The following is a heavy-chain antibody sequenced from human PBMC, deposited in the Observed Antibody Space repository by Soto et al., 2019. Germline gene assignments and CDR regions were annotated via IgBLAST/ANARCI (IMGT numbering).Heavy chain of an antibody. D-gene: IGHD3-22*01. Sequence: ASVKVSCKASGGTFSSYAISWVRQAPGQGLEWMGIINPSGGSTSYAQKFQGRVTMTRDTSTSTVYMELSSLRSEDTAVYYCAREYYYDSSIGMDVWGQGTTVTVSS. V-gene: IGHV1-46*01. CDR1: GGTFSSYA. CDR3: AREYYYDSSIGMDV. CDR2: INPSGGST. J-gene: IGHJ6*02.